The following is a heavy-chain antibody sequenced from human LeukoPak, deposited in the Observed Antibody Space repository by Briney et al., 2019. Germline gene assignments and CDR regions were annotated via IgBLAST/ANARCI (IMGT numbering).Heavy chain of an antibody. D-gene: IGHD1-26*01. J-gene: IGHJ5*02. CDR3: AKDKVPDGKWEIDR. CDR2: ITGNAGFI. V-gene: IGHV3-23*01. CDR1: GFTFSTYA. Sequence: PGGSLRLSCTPSGFTFSTYAMNWVRQAPGKGLEWVGGITGNAGFIGYADSVKGRFIISRDNMNNRLFLQMRSLRGEDTAVYYCAKDKVPDGKWEIDRWGQGTLVTVSS.